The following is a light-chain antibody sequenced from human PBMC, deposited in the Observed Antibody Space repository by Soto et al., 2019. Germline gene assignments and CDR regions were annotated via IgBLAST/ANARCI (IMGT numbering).Light chain of an antibody. CDR2: DAS. J-gene: IGKJ1*01. Sequence: EIVLTQSPGTLSLSPGERATLSCRANQSVSTSYLAWYQQKPGQAPRLLIYDASSRATGIPDRFSGSGSGTDFTLTISRLEPEDFAVYYCQEYGSSRTFGQGTKVEIK. CDR1: QSVSTSY. CDR3: QEYGSSRT. V-gene: IGKV3-20*01.